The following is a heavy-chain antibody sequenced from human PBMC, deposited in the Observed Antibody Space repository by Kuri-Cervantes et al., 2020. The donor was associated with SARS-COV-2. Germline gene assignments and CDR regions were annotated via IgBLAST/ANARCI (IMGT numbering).Heavy chain of an antibody. CDR3: ARTYYDILTGYCPFDY. V-gene: IGHV4-39*01. D-gene: IGHD3-9*01. J-gene: IGHJ4*02. CDR2: IYYSGST. CDR1: GGSISSSSYY. Sequence: ESLKISCTVSGGSISSSSYYWGWIRQPPGEGLEWIGSIYYSGSTYYNPSLKSRVTISVDTSKNQFSLKLSSVTAADTAVYYCARTYYDILTGYCPFDYWGQGTLVTVSS.